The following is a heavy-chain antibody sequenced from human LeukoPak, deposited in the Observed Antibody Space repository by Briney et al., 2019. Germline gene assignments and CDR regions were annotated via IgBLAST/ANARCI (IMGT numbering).Heavy chain of an antibody. CDR3: AKDAQRGFDYSNSLEY. CDR1: GFTFNHFG. Sequence: GGSLRLSCAASGFTFNHFGMHWVRQAPGKGLEWGAVIWSDGSNKFYADSVRGRFTISRDDSRKTVYPQMDRMTAEDTAIYYCAKDAQRGFDYSNSLEYWGQGALVTVSS. V-gene: IGHV3-33*06. CDR2: IWSDGSNK. J-gene: IGHJ4*02. D-gene: IGHD4-11*01.